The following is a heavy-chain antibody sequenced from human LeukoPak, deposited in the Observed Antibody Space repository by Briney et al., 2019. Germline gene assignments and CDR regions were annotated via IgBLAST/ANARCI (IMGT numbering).Heavy chain of an antibody. Sequence: SETLSLTCAVYGGSFSGYYWSWIRQPPGKGLEWIGEINHSGSTNYNPSLKSRVTISVDTSKNQFSLKLSSVTAADTAVYYCARGGRRYCSGGSCYGESSFDYWGQGTLVTVSS. CDR2: INHSGST. D-gene: IGHD2-15*01. V-gene: IGHV4-34*01. CDR3: ARGGRRYCSGGSCYGESSFDY. J-gene: IGHJ4*02. CDR1: GGSFSGYY.